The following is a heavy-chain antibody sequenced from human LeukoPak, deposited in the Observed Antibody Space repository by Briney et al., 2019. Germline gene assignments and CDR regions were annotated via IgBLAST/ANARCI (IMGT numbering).Heavy chain of an antibody. V-gene: IGHV1-3*01. Sequence: ASVKVSCKASGYTFTSYAMHWVRQAPGQRPEWMGWINAGNGNTKYSQKFQGRVTITRDTSASTAYMELSSLRPEDTAVYYCARVQSAYCSSSSCYGGYFDYWGQGTLVTVPS. CDR1: GYTFTSYA. CDR3: ARVQSAYCSSSSCYGGYFDY. D-gene: IGHD2-2*01. J-gene: IGHJ4*02. CDR2: INAGNGNT.